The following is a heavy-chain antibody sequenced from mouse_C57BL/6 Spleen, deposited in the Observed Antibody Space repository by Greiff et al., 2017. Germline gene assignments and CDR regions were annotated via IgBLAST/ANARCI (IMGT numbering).Heavy chain of an antibody. CDR1: GYTFTSYW. J-gene: IGHJ2*01. CDR2: ICPGSGST. CDR3: AKSELTGYYFDY. V-gene: IGHV1-55*01. D-gene: IGHD4-1*01. Sequence: VQLQQPGAELVKPGASVKMSCTASGYTFTSYWITWVKQRPGQGLEWIGDICPGSGSTNYNEKFKSTATLTVDTSSSTAYMQLISLTSADSAFYYCAKSELTGYYFDYWGKGTALTVSS.